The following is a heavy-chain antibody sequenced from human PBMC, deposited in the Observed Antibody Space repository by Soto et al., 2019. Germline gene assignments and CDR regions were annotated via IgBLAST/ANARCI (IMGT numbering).Heavy chain of an antibody. CDR3: ARDLNLGSFDY. V-gene: IGHV3-48*01. CDR2: ISSSSSTI. CDR1: GFTFSSYS. J-gene: IGHJ4*02. Sequence: GGSLRLSCAASGFTFSSYSMSWVRQAPGKGLEWVSYISSSSSTIYYAGSVKGRFTISRDNAKNSLYLQMNSLRAEDTVVYYCARDLNLGSFDYWGQGTLVTVPQ.